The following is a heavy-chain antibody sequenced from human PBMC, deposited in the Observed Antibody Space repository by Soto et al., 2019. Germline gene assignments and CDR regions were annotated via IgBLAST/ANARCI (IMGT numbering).Heavy chain of an antibody. J-gene: IGHJ5*02. CDR2: IFYDGSNK. D-gene: IGHD4-4*01. V-gene: IGHV3-30-3*01. CDR1: GFTYSSYA. CDR3: AREQYSNYVPKKNWFDP. Sequence: GGSLRLSCAASGFTYSSYAIHWVRQAPGKGLEWVAVIFYDGSNKYYADSVKGLFTISRDNSKNTLYLQMNSLRAEDTAVYYCAREQYSNYVPKKNWFDPWGKGTLVTVSS.